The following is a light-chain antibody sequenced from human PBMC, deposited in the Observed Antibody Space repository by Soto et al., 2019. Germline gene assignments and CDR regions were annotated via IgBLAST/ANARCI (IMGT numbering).Light chain of an antibody. CDR2: GAS. CDR1: QSISDY. CDR3: QQSYSTPYT. Sequence: DIQVTQSPSSLSASVGDRVTITCRASQSISDYLNWFQQKPGKAPKLLIYGASSLQSGVPSRFSGSGSGTDFTLTISSLQPEDFAIYYCQQSYSTPYTFGQGTKLEIK. V-gene: IGKV1-39*01. J-gene: IGKJ2*01.